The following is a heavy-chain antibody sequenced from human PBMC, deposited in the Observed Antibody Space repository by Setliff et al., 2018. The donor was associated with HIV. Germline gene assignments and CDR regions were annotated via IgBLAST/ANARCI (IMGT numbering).Heavy chain of an antibody. CDR2: ISTHNDDT. D-gene: IGHD3-10*01. CDR1: GYTSTTYA. Sequence: ASVNVSCKASGYTSTTYAISWVRQAPGQGLEWMGWISTHNDDTDYAQKFQGRVTMTRDTSTSTVYMELRSLRSDDTAVYYCARDRQDYSAGSYIYYFDYWGQGTLVTVSS. J-gene: IGHJ4*02. CDR3: ARDRQDYSAGSYIYYFDY. V-gene: IGHV1-18*01.